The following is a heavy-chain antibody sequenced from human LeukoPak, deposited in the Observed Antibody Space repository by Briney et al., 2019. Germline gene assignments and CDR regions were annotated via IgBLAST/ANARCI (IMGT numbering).Heavy chain of an antibody. Sequence: LSLTCAVYGGSFSGYYWSWIRQPPGKGLEWVSYISSSGSTIYYADSVKGRFTISRDSAKNSLYLQMNTLRAEDTAVYSCARGADGVSSNSRGWFDPWGQGTLVTVSS. D-gene: IGHD2-15*01. CDR2: ISSSGSTI. CDR1: GGSFSGYY. J-gene: IGHJ5*02. V-gene: IGHV3-11*04. CDR3: ARGADGVSSNSRGWFDP.